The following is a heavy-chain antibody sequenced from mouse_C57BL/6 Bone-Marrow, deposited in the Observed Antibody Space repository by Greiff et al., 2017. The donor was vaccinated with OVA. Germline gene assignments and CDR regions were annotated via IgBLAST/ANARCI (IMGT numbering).Heavy chain of an antibody. V-gene: IGHV1-26*01. D-gene: IGHD1-1*01. CDR3: ARARGATVVAAFAY. CDR1: GYTFTDYY. CDR2: INPNNGGT. Sequence: EVQLQQSGPELVKPGASVKISCKASGYTFTDYYMNWVKQSHGKSLEWIGDINPNNGGTSYNQKVKGKATLTVDKSYSTAYMELRSLTSDDSAVYYCARARGATVVAAFAYWGQGTLVTVSA. J-gene: IGHJ3*01.